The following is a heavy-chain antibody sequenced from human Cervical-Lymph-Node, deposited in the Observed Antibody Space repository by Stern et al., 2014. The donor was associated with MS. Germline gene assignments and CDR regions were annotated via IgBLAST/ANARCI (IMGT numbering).Heavy chain of an antibody. J-gene: IGHJ4*02. Sequence: QVQLVESGGGLVKSGGSLRLSCAASGFTFSDDYMSWIRQAPGKGLEWISHISGSGRTTYYGDSMKGRFTISRDNAKNSLYLHMNSLRADDTAVYYCARDLSRLRGPAYWGQGTLVTVSS. V-gene: IGHV3-11*01. CDR3: ARDLSRLRGPAY. CDR2: ISGSGRTT. D-gene: IGHD3-10*01. CDR1: GFTFSDDY.